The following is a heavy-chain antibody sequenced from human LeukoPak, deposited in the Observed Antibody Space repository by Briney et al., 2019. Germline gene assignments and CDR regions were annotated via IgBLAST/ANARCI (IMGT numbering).Heavy chain of an antibody. CDR2: ISAYNGNT. CDR3: ARDQRYYYDSSGYFDY. CDR1: GYTFTGYY. Sequence: ASVKVSCKASGYTFTGYYMHWVRQAPGQGLEWMGWISAYNGNTNYAQKLQGRVTMTTDTSTSTAYMELRSLRSDDTAVYYCARDQRYYYDSSGYFDYWGQGTLVTVSS. J-gene: IGHJ4*02. D-gene: IGHD3-22*01. V-gene: IGHV1-18*04.